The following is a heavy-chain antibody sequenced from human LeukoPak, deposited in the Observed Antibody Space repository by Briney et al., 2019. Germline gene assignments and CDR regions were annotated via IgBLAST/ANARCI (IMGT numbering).Heavy chain of an antibody. CDR3: ARDPDYHDPGY. CDR1: GYSISRGYY. CDR2: IYHSGST. J-gene: IGHJ4*02. V-gene: IGHV4-38-2*02. D-gene: IGHD3-22*01. Sequence: SETLSLTCTVSGYSISRGYYWAWIRQPPGKGLEWIGSIYHSGSTYYNPSLKSRVTISIDTSKSQFSLNLSSVTAADTAVYFCARDPDYHDPGYWGQGTLVTVSS.